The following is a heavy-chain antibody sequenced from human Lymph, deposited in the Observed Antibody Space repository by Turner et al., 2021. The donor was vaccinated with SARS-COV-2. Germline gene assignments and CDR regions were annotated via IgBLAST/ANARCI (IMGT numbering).Heavy chain of an antibody. CDR3: AREGDALAGGMDV. CDR2: IWYDGSNK. Sequence: QMQLVESGGGVVQPGRSLRLPCAASGFTFSSHGMHWVRQAPGKGLEWVAVIWYDGSNKYYADSVKGRFTISRDNSKNTLYLQMNSLRAEDTAVYYCAREGDALAGGMDVWGQGTTVTVSS. D-gene: IGHD2-15*01. CDR1: GFTFSSHG. V-gene: IGHV3-33*01. J-gene: IGHJ6*02.